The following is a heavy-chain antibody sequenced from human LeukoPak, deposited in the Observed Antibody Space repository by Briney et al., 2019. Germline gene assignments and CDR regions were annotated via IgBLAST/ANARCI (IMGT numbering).Heavy chain of an antibody. D-gene: IGHD3-22*01. CDR1: GFTFSSYS. CDR3: AKDYYDSSAYYLDY. J-gene: IGHJ4*02. Sequence: GGSLRLSCAASGFTFSSYSMNWVRQAPGKGLEWVSYISSSSSSTIYYADSVKGRFTISRDNSKNTLYLRMNSLRAEDTAVYFCAKDYYDSSAYYLDYWGQGTLVTVSS. V-gene: IGHV3-48*01. CDR2: ISSSSSSTI.